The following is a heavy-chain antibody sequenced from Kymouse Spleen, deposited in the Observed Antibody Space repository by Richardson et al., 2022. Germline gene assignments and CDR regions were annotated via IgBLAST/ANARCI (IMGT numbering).Heavy chain of an antibody. CDR3: ARSYSGSYLNWFDP. CDR1: GGSISSSSYY. Sequence: QLQLQESGPGLVKPSETLSLTCTVSGGSISSSSYYWGWIRQPPGKGLEWIGSIYYSGSTYYNPSLKSRVTISVDTSKNQFSLKLSSVTAADTAVYYCARSYSGSYLNWFDPWGQGTLVTVSS. D-gene: IGHD1-26*01. V-gene: IGHV4-39*01. CDR2: IYYSGST. J-gene: IGHJ5*02.